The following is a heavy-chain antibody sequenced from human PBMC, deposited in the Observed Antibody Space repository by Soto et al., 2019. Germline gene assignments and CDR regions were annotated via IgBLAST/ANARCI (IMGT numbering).Heavy chain of an antibody. CDR1: GYTFTGYY. CDR3: ARDRNPLGYCSSTSCYRPDYFDY. V-gene: IGHV1-2*04. Sequence: ASVKVSCKASGYTFTGYYMDWVRQAPGQGLEWMGWINPNSGGTNYAQKFQGWVTMTRDTSISTAYMELSRLRSDDTAVYYCARDRNPLGYCSSTSCYRPDYFDYWGQGT. CDR2: INPNSGGT. J-gene: IGHJ4*02. D-gene: IGHD2-2*02.